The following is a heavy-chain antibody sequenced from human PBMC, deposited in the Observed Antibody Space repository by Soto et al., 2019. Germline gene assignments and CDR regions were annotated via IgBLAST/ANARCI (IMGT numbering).Heavy chain of an antibody. Sequence: SQTLSLTCAVSGDSVSSNSAAWNWIRQSPSRGLEWLGRTYYRSKWYNDYAVSVKSRITINPDTSKNQFSLQLNSVTPEDTAVYYCASIYPAAGFGDAFDIWGQGTMVTVSS. J-gene: IGHJ3*02. CDR3: ASIYPAAGFGDAFDI. V-gene: IGHV6-1*01. CDR2: TYYRSKWYN. D-gene: IGHD6-13*01. CDR1: GDSVSSNSAA.